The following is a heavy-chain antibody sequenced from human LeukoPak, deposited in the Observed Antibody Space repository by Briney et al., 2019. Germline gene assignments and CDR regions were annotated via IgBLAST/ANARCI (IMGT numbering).Heavy chain of an antibody. V-gene: IGHV4-4*07. CDR3: ARGNYDILTGYYPFYFDY. J-gene: IGHJ4*02. CDR1: GGSISIYY. D-gene: IGHD3-9*01. CDR2: IYYSGST. Sequence: SETLSLTCTVSGGSISIYYWTWIRQPAGKGLEWIGRIYYSGSTNYNPSLKSRVTISVDTSKNQFSLKLSSVTAADTAVYYCARGNYDILTGYYPFYFDYWGQGTLVTVSS.